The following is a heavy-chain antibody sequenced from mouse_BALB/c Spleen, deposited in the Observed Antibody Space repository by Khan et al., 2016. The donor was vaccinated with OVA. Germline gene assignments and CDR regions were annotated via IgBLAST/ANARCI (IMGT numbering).Heavy chain of an antibody. Sequence: QVQLKESGPGLVAPSQSLSITCTVSGFSLTNYGVHWVRQPPGKGLEWLGVIWAGGSTNYNSSLMSRLSITKVNSKSQVFLKMNSLHTDKTAMYYCAREAPIHDYGHRTLDYWGQGISVTVSS. V-gene: IGHV2-9*02. CDR1: GFSLTNYG. J-gene: IGHJ4*01. CDR2: IWAGGST. D-gene: IGHD1-2*01. CDR3: AREAPIHDYGHRTLDY.